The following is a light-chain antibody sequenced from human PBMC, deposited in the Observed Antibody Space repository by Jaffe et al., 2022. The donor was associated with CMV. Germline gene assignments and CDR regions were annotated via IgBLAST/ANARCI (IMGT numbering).Light chain of an antibody. CDR2: SAS. Sequence: ETVLTQSPGTLSLSPGERATLFCRASQSVSSTYFAWYQQKPGQAPRLLISSASTRATGIPDRFSGGGSGTDFTLTITRLEPEDFAVYYCQHYGSSRGTFGQGTKVEIK. CDR1: QSVSSTY. J-gene: IGKJ1*01. CDR3: QHYGSSRGT. V-gene: IGKV3-20*01.